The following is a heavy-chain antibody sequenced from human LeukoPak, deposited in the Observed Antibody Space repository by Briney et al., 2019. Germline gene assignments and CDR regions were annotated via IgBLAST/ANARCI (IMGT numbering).Heavy chain of an antibody. V-gene: IGHV4-59*11. J-gene: IGHJ5*02. CDR1: GGSMSSHY. CDR2: IYYSGST. D-gene: IGHD2-2*02. Sequence: SETLSLTCTVSGGSMSSHYWSWIRQPPGKGLEWIGYIYYSGSTNYNPSLKSRVTISVDTSKNQFSLKLSSVTAADTAVYYCARAAWGYCSSTSCYSERDWFDPWGQGTLVTVSS. CDR3: ARAAWGYCSSTSCYSERDWFDP.